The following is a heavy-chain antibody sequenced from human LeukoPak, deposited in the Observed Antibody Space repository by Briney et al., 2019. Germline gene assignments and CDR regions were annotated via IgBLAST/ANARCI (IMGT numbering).Heavy chain of an antibody. D-gene: IGHD5-12*01. Sequence: PSETLSLTCVVSGGSISSGGYSWSWIRQPPGKGLEWIGYIYHSGSTYYNPSLKSRVTISVDRSKNQFSLKLSSVTAADTAVYYCARGVATKSTSFDYWGQGTLVTVSS. J-gene: IGHJ4*02. CDR2: IYHSGST. V-gene: IGHV4-30-2*01. CDR1: GGSISSGGYS. CDR3: ARGVATKSTSFDY.